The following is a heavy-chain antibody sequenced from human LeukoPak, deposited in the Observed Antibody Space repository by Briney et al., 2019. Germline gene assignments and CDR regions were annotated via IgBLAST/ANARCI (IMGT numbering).Heavy chain of an antibody. J-gene: IGHJ6*02. CDR1: EFTFVRYA. V-gene: IGHV3-21*01. CDR2: ISSSSSYI. D-gene: IGHD3-10*01. CDR3: ARAIRSPYYYGSGSYYYGMDV. Sequence: PGGSLRLSCAASEFTFVRYAMNWVRQAPGKGLEWVSSISSSSSYIYYADSVKGRFTISRDNARNSLYLQMNSLRAEDTAVYYCARAIRSPYYYGSGSYYYGMDVWGQGTTVTVSS.